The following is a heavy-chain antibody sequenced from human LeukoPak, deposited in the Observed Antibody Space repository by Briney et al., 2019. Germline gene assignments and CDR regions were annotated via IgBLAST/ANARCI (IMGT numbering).Heavy chain of an antibody. J-gene: IGHJ4*02. CDR2: INHSGST. CDR3: ASSNLSSSWYRAFGY. D-gene: IGHD6-13*01. CDR1: GGSFSGYY. Sequence: ASETLSLTCAVYGGSFSGYYWSWIRQPPGKGLEWIGEINHSGSTNYNPSLKSRVTISVDTSKNQFSLKLSSVTAADTAVYYCASSNLSSSWYRAFGYWGQGTLVTVSS. V-gene: IGHV4-34*01.